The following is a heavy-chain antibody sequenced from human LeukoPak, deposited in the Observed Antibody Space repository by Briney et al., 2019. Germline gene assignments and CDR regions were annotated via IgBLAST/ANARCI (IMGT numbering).Heavy chain of an antibody. CDR3: AIDPNWGTHS. D-gene: IGHD7-27*01. J-gene: IGHJ4*02. CDR2: ISGDGSSI. CDR1: DFTFSDYK. Sequence: SGGSLRLSCAASDFTFSDYKMNWVRQAPGKGLEWVSRISGDGSSIFYADSVKGRFTISRDNSKNALYLQMNSLRIEDTAVYYCAIDPNWGTHSWGQGVLVTVSS. V-gene: IGHV3-23*01.